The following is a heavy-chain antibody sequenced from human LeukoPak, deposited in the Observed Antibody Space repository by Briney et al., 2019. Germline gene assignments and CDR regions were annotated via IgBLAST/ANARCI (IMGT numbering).Heavy chain of an antibody. J-gene: IGHJ4*02. CDR2: IYPGDSDT. Sequence: GASMNISCEGAGSFITNYWIGWVRQLPGKGQEWMGIIYPGDSDTGYSPSFQGQVTMSADKSIGTAYLQWSSLKASDTAIYYCAKYYEFSISTEVGFDYWGQGTLVTVSS. D-gene: IGHD3-3*01. CDR1: GSFITNYW. V-gene: IGHV5-51*01. CDR3: AKYYEFSISTEVGFDY.